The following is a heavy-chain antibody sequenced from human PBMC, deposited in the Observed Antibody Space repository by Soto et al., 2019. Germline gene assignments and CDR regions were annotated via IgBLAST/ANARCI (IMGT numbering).Heavy chain of an antibody. J-gene: IGHJ6*02. CDR1: GGSISSGDYY. CDR3: ARDAVPVATSGVYYGMEV. Sequence: PSETLSLTCTVSGGSISSGDYYWSWIRQPPGKGLEWIGYIYYSGSTYYNPSLKSRVTISVDTSKNQFSLKLSSVTAADTAVYYCARDAVPVATSGVYYGMEVWGQGTTVTVSS. CDR2: IYYSGST. V-gene: IGHV4-30-4*01. D-gene: IGHD2-2*01.